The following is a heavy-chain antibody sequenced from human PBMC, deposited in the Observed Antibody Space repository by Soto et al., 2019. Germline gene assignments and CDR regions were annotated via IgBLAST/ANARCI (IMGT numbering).Heavy chain of an antibody. J-gene: IGHJ4*02. CDR2: ISSSSSTI. V-gene: IGHV3-48*01. CDR3: AWRGHCSSTSCFDY. CDR1: GFTFSSYS. D-gene: IGHD2-2*01. Sequence: GGSLRLSCAASGFTFSSYSMNWVRQAPGKGLEWVSYISSSSSTIYYADSVKGRFTISRDNAKNSLYLQMNSLRAEDTAVYYCAWRGHCSSTSCFDYWGQGTLVTVSS.